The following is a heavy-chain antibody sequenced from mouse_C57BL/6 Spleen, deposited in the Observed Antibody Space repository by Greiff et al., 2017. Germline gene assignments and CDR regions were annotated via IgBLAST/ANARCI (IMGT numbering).Heavy chain of an antibody. Sequence: EVKLVESGEGLVKPGGSLKLSCAASGFTFSSYAMSWVRQTPEKRLEWVAYISSGGDYIYYADTVKGRFTISRDNARNTLYLQMSSLKSEDTAMYYCTRDLYYVGFDYWGQGTTLTVSS. D-gene: IGHD1-1*01. CDR1: GFTFSSYA. CDR3: TRDLYYVGFDY. J-gene: IGHJ2*01. V-gene: IGHV5-9-1*02. CDR2: ISSGGDYI.